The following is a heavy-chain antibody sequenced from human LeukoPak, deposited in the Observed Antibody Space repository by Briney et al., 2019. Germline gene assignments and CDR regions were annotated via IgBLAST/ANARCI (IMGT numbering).Heavy chain of an antibody. V-gene: IGHV1-2*02. CDR1: GYTFTGYY. D-gene: IGHD3-10*01. J-gene: IGHJ6*02. CDR2: INPNSGGT. Sequence: ASVKLSCTASGYTFTGYYMHWVRQAPGQGLEWVGWINPNSGGTNYAQNVQGRVTMTRDTSISTAYVQLSRRRSEDTAVYYCATDLVLGVGHQRYYGSGGARKYYCYCMDVWGQGTTVTVSS. CDR3: ATDLVLGVGHQRYYGSGGARKYYCYCMDV.